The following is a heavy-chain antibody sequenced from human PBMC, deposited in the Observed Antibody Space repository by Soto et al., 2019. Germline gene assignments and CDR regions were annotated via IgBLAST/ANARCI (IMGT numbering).Heavy chain of an antibody. Sequence: LRLFCAASGFTFSSYGIHWVRQAPGKGLEWVAVISYDGSNKYYADSVKGRFTISRDNSKNTLYLQMNSLRAEDTAVYYCAKYGFWSGFYLDYWGEGTLVTVSS. CDR3: AKYGFWSGFYLDY. J-gene: IGHJ4*02. V-gene: IGHV3-30*18. CDR1: GFTFSSYG. CDR2: ISYDGSNK. D-gene: IGHD3-3*01.